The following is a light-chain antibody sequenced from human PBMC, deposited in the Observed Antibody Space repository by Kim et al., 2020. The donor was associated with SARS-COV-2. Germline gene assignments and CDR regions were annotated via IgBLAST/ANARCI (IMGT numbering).Light chain of an antibody. CDR1: SSNIGSNY. V-gene: IGLV1-47*02. Sequence: QSALTQPPSASATPGQRVIISCSGSSSNIGSNYVYWYQQFPGTAPKFLFYGDNERPSGVPDRFSGSKSGTSASLAISGLRSEDEADYYCAVWDDSLSSPVFGGGTQLTVL. CDR2: GDN. CDR3: AVWDDSLSSPV. J-gene: IGLJ2*01.